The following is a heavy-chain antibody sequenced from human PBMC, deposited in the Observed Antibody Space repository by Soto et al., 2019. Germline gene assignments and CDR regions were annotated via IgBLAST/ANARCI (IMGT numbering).Heavy chain of an antibody. J-gene: IGHJ5*02. Sequence: QVQLQESGPGLVKPSETLSLTCTVSGGSISSYYWSWIRQPPGKGLEWIGYIYYSGSTNYNPSLTSRVTISVDTSKNQFSLKLSSVTAADTAVYYCARVQEQLSRWFDPWGQGTLVTVSS. CDR3: ARVQEQLSRWFDP. CDR2: IYYSGST. D-gene: IGHD6-13*01. V-gene: IGHV4-59*01. CDR1: GGSISSYY.